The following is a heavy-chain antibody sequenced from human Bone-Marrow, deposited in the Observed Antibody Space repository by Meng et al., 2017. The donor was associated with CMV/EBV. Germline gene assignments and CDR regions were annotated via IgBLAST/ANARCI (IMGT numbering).Heavy chain of an antibody. D-gene: IGHD1-1*01. CDR2: ISSSSTYI. V-gene: IGHV3-21*01. Sequence: GGSLRLSCAASGFTFSSYEMNWVRQAPGKGLEWVSSISSSSTYIYYADSVKGRFTISRDNAKNSLYLQMNSLRAEDTAVYYCARAGGTKAFGEFDYWGQGTLVTVSS. CDR1: GFTFSSYE. CDR3: ARAGGTKAFGEFDY. J-gene: IGHJ4*02.